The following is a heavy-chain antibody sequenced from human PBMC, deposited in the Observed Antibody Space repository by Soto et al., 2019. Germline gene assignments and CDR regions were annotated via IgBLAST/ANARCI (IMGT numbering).Heavy chain of an antibody. V-gene: IGHV3-7*02. D-gene: IGHD3-22*01. J-gene: IGHJ4*02. CDR1: GFTFSGYW. CDR3: ARDYDRTPGIY. CDR2: IKHDGSER. Sequence: EVQLVESGGGLVQPGGSLRLSCAASGFTFSGYWMSWVRQAPGKGLEWVANIKHDGSERYYVDSVEGRFTISKDNAKXXXXXXXXXXXXXXXXXXXCARDYDRTPGIYWGQGTLVTVSS.